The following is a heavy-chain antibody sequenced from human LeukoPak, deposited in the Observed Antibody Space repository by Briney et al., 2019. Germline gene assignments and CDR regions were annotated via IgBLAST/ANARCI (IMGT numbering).Heavy chain of an antibody. CDR2: INPNSGGT. CDR1: GYTFTGYY. CDR3: ARGGLQSRALRRDGYNSRGFDY. J-gene: IGHJ4*02. Sequence: ASVKVSCKASGYTFTGYYMHWVRQAPGQGLEWMGWINPNSGGTNYAQKFQGRVTITRDTSISTAYMELSRLRSEDPAVYYCARGGLQSRALRRDGYNSRGFDYWGQGTLVTVSS. D-gene: IGHD5-24*01. V-gene: IGHV1-2*02.